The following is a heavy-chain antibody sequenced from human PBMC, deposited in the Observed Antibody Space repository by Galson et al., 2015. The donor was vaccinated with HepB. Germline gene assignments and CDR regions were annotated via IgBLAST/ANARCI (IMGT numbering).Heavy chain of an antibody. D-gene: IGHD2-8*01. CDR2: ISGSGGST. J-gene: IGHJ6*02. CDR3: ACPARKSNGGNYYYYYGMDV. V-gene: IGHV3-23*01. Sequence: SLRLSCAASGFTFSSYAMSWVRQAPGKGLEWVSAISGSGGSTYYADSVKGRFTISRDNSKNTLYLQMNSLRAEDTAVYYCACPARKSNGGNYYYYYGMDVWGQGTTVTVSS. CDR1: GFTFSSYA.